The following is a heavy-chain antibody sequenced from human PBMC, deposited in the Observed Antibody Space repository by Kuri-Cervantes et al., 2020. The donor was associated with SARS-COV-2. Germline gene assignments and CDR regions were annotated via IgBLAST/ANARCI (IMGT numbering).Heavy chain of an antibody. CDR3: ARDYYDSSGYSSFDY. V-gene: IGHV3-7*05. CDR2: IKQDGSEK. Sequence: GGSLRLSCAASGFNFSRTDMHWVRQAPGKGLEWVANIKQDGSEKYYVDSVKGRFTISRDNARNSLYLQMNSLRAEDTAVYYCARDYYDSSGYSSFDYWGQGTPVTVSS. CDR1: GFNFSRTD. D-gene: IGHD3-22*01. J-gene: IGHJ4*02.